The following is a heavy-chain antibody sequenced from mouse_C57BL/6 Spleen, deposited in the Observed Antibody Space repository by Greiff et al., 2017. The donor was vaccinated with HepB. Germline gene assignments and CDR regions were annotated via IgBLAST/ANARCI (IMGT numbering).Heavy chain of an antibody. CDR1: GYTFTSYW. D-gene: IGHD2-5*01. Sequence: QVQLQQPGAELVKPGASVKLSCKASGYTFTSYWMHWVKQRPGQGLEWIGMIHPNSGSTNYNEKFKSKATLTVDKSSSTAYMQLNSLTSEDSAVYYCAYSNYGVFDYWGQGTTLTVSS. CDR2: IHPNSGST. V-gene: IGHV1-64*01. CDR3: AYSNYGVFDY. J-gene: IGHJ2*01.